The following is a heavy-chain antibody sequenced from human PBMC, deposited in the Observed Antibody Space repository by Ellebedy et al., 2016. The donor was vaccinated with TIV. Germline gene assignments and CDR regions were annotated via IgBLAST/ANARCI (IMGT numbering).Heavy chain of an antibody. Sequence: SLKISCAASGFAFDAYAMHWVRQAPGKGLEWVSGMSWNSGDIAYADSVTGRFTIFRDNAKNSLYLRMNSLRPEDTAFYYCALLSGRAVTTYGYWGQGTLVTVSS. V-gene: IGHV3-9*01. CDR3: ALLSGRAVTTYGY. J-gene: IGHJ4*02. CDR1: GFAFDAYA. D-gene: IGHD4-11*01. CDR2: MSWNSGDI.